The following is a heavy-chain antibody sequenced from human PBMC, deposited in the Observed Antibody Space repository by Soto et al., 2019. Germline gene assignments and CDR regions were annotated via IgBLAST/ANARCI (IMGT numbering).Heavy chain of an antibody. CDR2: ISESGDST. Sequence: GALRLSCAASGFTFSSYAMSWVRQAPGKGLEWVSSISESGDSTSYAESVRGRFTISRDDSKNTLYLQMNSLRAEDTAVYSCAKSRIQGWTKGLYDHWGQGTLVTVSS. CDR3: AKSRIQGWTKGLYDH. D-gene: IGHD5-18*01. V-gene: IGHV3-23*01. J-gene: IGHJ4*02. CDR1: GFTFSSYA.